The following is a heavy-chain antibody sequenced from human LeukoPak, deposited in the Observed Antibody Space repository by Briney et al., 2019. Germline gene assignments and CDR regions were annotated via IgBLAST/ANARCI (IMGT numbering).Heavy chain of an antibody. Sequence: GGSLRLSCAASGFTFSSYGMHWVRQAPGKGLEWVAVIWYDGSNKYYADSVKGRFTISRDNSKNTPYLQMNSLRAEDTAVYYCATSPGSTSILQHWGQGTLVTVSS. V-gene: IGHV3-33*01. J-gene: IGHJ1*01. CDR3: ATSPGSTSILQH. D-gene: IGHD5/OR15-5a*01. CDR2: IWYDGSNK. CDR1: GFTFSSYG.